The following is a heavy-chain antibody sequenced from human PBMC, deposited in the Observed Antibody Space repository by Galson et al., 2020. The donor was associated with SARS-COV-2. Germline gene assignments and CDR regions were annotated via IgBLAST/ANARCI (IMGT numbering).Heavy chain of an antibody. J-gene: IGHJ6*02. CDR2: IIPILGIA. D-gene: IGHD2-15*01. Sequence: SVKVSCKASGVTFSTFAITWVRQAPGQGLEWMGDIIPILGIANYAQQFQGRVTITADESTSTAYVELSSLRSEDTAVYYCAYPGTRRGGSCHVYGMDVWGQGTTVTVSS. CDR3: AYPGTRRGGSCHVYGMDV. V-gene: IGHV1-69*10. CDR1: GVTFSTFA.